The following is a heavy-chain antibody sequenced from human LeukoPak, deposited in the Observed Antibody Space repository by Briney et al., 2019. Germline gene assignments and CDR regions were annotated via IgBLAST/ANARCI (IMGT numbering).Heavy chain of an antibody. CDR3: ARGGGYCSGGSCFAPYYYYMDV. D-gene: IGHD2-15*01. Sequence: PSETLSLTCAVYGGSFSGYYWSWIRQPPGKGLEWIGEINHSGSTNYNPSLKSRVTISVDTSKNQFSLKLSSVTAAETAVYYCARGGGYCSGGSCFAPYYYYMDVWGKGTTVTVSS. J-gene: IGHJ6*03. CDR2: INHSGST. CDR1: GGSFSGYY. V-gene: IGHV4-34*01.